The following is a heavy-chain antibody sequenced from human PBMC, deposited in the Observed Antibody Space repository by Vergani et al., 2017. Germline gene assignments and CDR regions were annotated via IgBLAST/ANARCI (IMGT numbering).Heavy chain of an antibody. CDR2: INSDGSST. J-gene: IGHJ4*02. Sequence: EVQLVESGGGLVQPGGSLRLSCAASGFTFSSYWMHWVRQAPGKGLVWVSRINSDGSSTSYADSVKGRFTISRDNSKNTLYLQMNSLRAEDTAVYYCAKDRGYSSGFPGAVDYWGQGTLVTVSS. CDR1: GFTFSSYW. V-gene: IGHV3-74*01. CDR3: AKDRGYSSGFPGAVDY. D-gene: IGHD6-19*01.